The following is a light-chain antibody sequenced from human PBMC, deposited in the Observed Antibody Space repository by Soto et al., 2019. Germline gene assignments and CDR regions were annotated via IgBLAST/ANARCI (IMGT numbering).Light chain of an antibody. Sequence: DIEMTQSPSSLSSCGGDIFTIRGGSGQGISNYLAWYQQKPGKVPRLLIFAASTLQSGAPSRFRGAGSETDFTLTINGLQPEDGATYYCQKYNSAPWTFGQGAKVDIK. CDR2: AAS. J-gene: IGKJ1*01. V-gene: IGKV1-27*01. CDR3: QKYNSAPWT. CDR1: QGISNY.